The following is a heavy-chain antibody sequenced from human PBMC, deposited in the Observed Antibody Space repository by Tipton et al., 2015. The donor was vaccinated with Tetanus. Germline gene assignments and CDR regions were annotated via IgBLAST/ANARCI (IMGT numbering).Heavy chain of an antibody. V-gene: IGHV4-59*01. CDR2: IHYTEGT. D-gene: IGHD3-22*01. CDR3: ATLPVGGGYKPHHYFNN. Sequence: LRLSCTLSGGSISSYYCNWIRQSPGKGLEWIGYIHYTEGTRYYPSLKSRVTISMDTSQKQFSLRLSSVTAADTAVFYCATLPVGGGYKPHHYFNNWGQGTLVTVPS. J-gene: IGHJ4*02. CDR1: GGSISSYY.